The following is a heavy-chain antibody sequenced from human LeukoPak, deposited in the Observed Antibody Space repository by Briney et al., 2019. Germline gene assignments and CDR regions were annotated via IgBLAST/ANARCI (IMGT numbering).Heavy chain of an antibody. CDR1: GFTFSDYY. V-gene: IGHV3-11*01. CDR3: ARVRSSSWFLDV. D-gene: IGHD6-13*01. CDR2: ISSSGSTI. J-gene: IGHJ6*02. Sequence: GGSLRLSCAASGFTFSDYYMSWIRQAPGKGLEWVSYISSSGSTIYYADSVKGRFTISRDNAKNSLNLQMNSLRAEDTAVYYCARVRSSSWFLDVWGQGTTVTVSS.